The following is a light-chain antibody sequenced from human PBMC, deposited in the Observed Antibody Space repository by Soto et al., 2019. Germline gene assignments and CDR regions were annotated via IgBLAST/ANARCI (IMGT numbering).Light chain of an antibody. V-gene: IGKV3-15*01. J-gene: IGKJ1*01. CDR3: QQYNNWLWT. CDR1: QSINSD. CDR2: GAS. Sequence: DIVMTQSPATLSVSPGERATLSCRASQSINSDLVWYQQKPGQAPRLLIYGASTRATGIPARFSGSGSGTEFPLTISSLQSEDFAVYYCQQYNNWLWTFGQGTKVEIK.